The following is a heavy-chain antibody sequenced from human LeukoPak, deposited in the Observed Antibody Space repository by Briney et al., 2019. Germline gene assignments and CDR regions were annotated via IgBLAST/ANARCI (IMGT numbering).Heavy chain of an antibody. D-gene: IGHD4-17*01. Sequence: GESLKISCKGSGYSFTSYWISWVRQMPGKGLEWMGRIDPSDSYTNYSPSFQGHVTMSADKSISTAYLQWSSLKASDTAMYYCARLIGYGDYDGWFDPWGQGTLVTVSS. V-gene: IGHV5-10-1*01. CDR1: GYSFTSYW. CDR3: ARLIGYGDYDGWFDP. J-gene: IGHJ5*02. CDR2: IDPSDSYT.